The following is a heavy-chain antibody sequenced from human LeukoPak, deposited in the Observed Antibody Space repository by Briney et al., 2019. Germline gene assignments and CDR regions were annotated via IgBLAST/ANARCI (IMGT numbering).Heavy chain of an antibody. V-gene: IGHV3-21*01. Sequence: GGSLRLSCAASGFTFSSYRMNWVRQAPGRGLEWVSSISSSSSYIYYADSVKGRFTISRDNAKNSQYLQMNSLRAEDTAVYYCATGLQAESYYYYYYMDVWGKGTTVTVSS. D-gene: IGHD4-11*01. CDR1: GFTFSSYR. J-gene: IGHJ6*03. CDR2: ISSSSSYI. CDR3: ATGLQAESYYYYYYMDV.